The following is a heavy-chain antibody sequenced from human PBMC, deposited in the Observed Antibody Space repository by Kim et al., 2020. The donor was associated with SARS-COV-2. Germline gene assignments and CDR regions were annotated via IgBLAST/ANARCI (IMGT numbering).Heavy chain of an antibody. CDR3: ASPRNGHD. J-gene: IGHJ4*02. CDR2: ISADGSKK. Sequence: GGSLRLSCAASGFTFSYYGMHWVRQAPGKGLEWVAGISADGSKKFYPVSVEGRFTISRDNSKSTVSLQMNSLRVEDTAVYYCASPRNGHDWGQGTLVTVS. CDR1: GFTFSYYG. D-gene: IGHD3-10*01. V-gene: IGHV3-30*03.